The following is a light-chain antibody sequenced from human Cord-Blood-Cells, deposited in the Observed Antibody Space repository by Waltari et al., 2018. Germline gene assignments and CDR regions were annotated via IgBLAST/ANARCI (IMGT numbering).Light chain of an antibody. V-gene: IGKV3-15*01. CDR3: QQYNNWPPLT. CDR1: QSVSSN. J-gene: IGKJ4*01. Sequence: EIVMTQSPATLSVSPGERATLSCRASQSVSSNLAWDQQKPGQAPRLLIYGASTRATGIPARFSGSGSGTEFTLTISSLQSEDFAVYYCQQYNNWPPLTLGGGTKVEIK. CDR2: GAS.